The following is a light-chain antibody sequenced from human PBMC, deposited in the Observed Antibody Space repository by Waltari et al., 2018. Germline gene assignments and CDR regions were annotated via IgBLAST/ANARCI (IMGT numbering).Light chain of an antibody. CDR1: QSISRY. J-gene: IGKJ1*01. Sequence: GSLSLSPGERATLSCRASQSISRYLAWYQQKPGQAPRLLIYVASSRATGIPDRFSGSGSGTDFSLTISRLEPEDFAVYYCQNHERLPAMFGQGTKVEIK. CDR2: VAS. CDR3: QNHERLPAM. V-gene: IGKV3-20*01.